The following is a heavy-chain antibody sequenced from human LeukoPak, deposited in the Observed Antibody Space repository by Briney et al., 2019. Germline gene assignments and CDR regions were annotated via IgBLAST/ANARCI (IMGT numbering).Heavy chain of an antibody. CDR1: GASVTSYY. CDR3: ARIMPSDYSTTP. D-gene: IGHD4-11*01. J-gene: IGHJ5*02. Sequence: SEALSLTCSVSGASVTSYYWTWIRQPPGKGLESIGYMFYSGTTNYNPSLKSRVTISMATSKNQFSLKLTSVTAADTAVYYCARIMPSDYSTTPWGQGTLVTVSS. V-gene: IGHV4-59*02. CDR2: MFYSGTT.